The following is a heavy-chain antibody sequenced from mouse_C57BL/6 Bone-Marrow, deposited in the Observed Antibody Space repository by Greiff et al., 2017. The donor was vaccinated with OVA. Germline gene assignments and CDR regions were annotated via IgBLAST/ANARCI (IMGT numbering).Heavy chain of an antibody. V-gene: IGHV1-64*01. CDR2: IHPNSGST. CDR1: GYTFTSYW. J-gene: IGHJ3*01. D-gene: IGHD2-3*01. CDR3: ARRIYDGYYVFAY. Sequence: VQLQQPGAELVKPGASVKLSCKASGYTFTSYWMHWVKQRPGQGLEWIGMIHPNSGSTNYNEKFKSKATLTVDKSSSTAYMQLSSLTSEDSAVYYCARRIYDGYYVFAYWGQETLVTVSA.